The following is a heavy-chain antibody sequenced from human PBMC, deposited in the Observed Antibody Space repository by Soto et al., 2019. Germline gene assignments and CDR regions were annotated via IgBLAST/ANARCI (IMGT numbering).Heavy chain of an antibody. Sequence: GESLKISCKGSGYSFTSYWIGWVRQMPGKGLEWMGIIYPGDSDTRYSPSFQGQVTISADKSISTAYLQWSSLKASDTAMYYCAIPQRGYSYGWYYYYGMDVWGQGTTVTVSS. CDR3: AIPQRGYSYGWYYYYGMDV. CDR2: IYPGDSDT. J-gene: IGHJ6*02. V-gene: IGHV5-51*01. CDR1: GYSFTSYW. D-gene: IGHD5-18*01.